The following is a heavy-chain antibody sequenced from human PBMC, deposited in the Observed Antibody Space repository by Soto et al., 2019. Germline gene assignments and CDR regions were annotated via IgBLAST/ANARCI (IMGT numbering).Heavy chain of an antibody. CDR3: ASGSIVLVGSRAYYGMDV. CDR1: GGTPSNSA. J-gene: IGHJ6*02. CDR2: IIPVVGIV. D-gene: IGHD6-19*01. V-gene: IGHV1-69*01. Sequence: QVQLVQSGAEVKKPVSSGRVSCKASGGTPSNSAFSWVRQAPGHGLALMEGIIPVVGIVKYAQNLEGRVTITADESTNTAYMELSSLRDEDRAVDYCASGSIVLVGSRAYYGMDVWGQGTTVTVSS.